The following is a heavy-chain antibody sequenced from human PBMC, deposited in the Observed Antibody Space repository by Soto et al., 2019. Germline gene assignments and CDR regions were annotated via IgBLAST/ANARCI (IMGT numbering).Heavy chain of an antibody. Sequence: SETLSLTCTVSGGSITGGSISSTTYYWGWMRQPPGKGLEWIASFFIGGNTYYNPSLKSRVTTSVDTSKNQFSLKLSSVTAADTAVYYCARGQYYYGSGSYYRFDYWGQGTLVTVSS. V-gene: IGHV4-39*01. CDR1: GGSITGGSISSTTYY. CDR2: FFIGGNT. CDR3: ARGQYYYGSGSYYRFDY. J-gene: IGHJ4*02. D-gene: IGHD3-10*01.